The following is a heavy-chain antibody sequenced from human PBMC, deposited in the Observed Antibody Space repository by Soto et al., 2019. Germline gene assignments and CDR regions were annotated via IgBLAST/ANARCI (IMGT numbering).Heavy chain of an antibody. J-gene: IGHJ4*02. Sequence: QVQLVQSGAEVKKPGSSVKVSCKASGGTFSSYVISWVRQAPGQGLEWMGGIIPMFGSATYAQKFQGRVTITADESTSTAYMELSSLRSEDTAVYYCASETAVVITKAWSRWGQGTLVTVSP. V-gene: IGHV1-69*12. D-gene: IGHD3-22*01. CDR3: ASETAVVITKAWSR. CDR2: IIPMFGSA. CDR1: GGTFSSYV.